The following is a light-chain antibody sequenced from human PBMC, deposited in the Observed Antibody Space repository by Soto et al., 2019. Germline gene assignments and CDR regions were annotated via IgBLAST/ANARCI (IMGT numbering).Light chain of an antibody. CDR3: QQYGRSPRT. CDR1: QSVSSSY. Sequence: EIVLTQSPGTLSLSPGERATLSCRASQSVSSSYLAWYQQKPGQAPRLLIYGASSRATGIPDRFSGSGSGTDFTLTISRLEPEDFALYHCQQYGRSPRTFGQGTKVEIK. CDR2: GAS. V-gene: IGKV3-20*01. J-gene: IGKJ1*01.